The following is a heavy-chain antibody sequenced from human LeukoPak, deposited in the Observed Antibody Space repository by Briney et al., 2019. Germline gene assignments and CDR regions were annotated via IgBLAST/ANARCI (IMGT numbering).Heavy chain of an antibody. CDR3: ARDGSGWSRDY. D-gene: IGHD6-19*01. Sequence: GGSLRLSCAASGFTFSRFWMNWVRQAPGRGLEWVANIDQSGGRNNYVDSVKGRFTISRDNAKNSLYLQMNSLRAEDTAVYYCARDGSGWSRDYWGQGTLVTVSS. V-gene: IGHV3-7*01. J-gene: IGHJ4*02. CDR2: IDQSGGRN. CDR1: GFTFSRFW.